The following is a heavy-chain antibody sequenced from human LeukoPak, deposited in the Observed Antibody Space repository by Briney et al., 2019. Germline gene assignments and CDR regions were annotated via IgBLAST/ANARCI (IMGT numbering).Heavy chain of an antibody. CDR3: ARTGWYGAAFYI. CDR1: GYTFTGYY. V-gene: IGHV1-2*06. J-gene: IGHJ3*02. CDR2: INPNSGGT. Sequence: GSSEKVSCKASGYTFTGYYMHWVRQAPGQGLEWMGRINPNSGGTNYAQKFQGRVTMSRETSISTAYMELSRLRSDDTAVYYCARTGWYGAAFYIWGQGTMVTVSS. D-gene: IGHD6-19*01.